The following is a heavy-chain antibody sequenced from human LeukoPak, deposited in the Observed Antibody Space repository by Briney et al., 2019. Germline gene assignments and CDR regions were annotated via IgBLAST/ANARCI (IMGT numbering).Heavy chain of an antibody. CDR2: IYYSGST. D-gene: IGHD5-24*01. J-gene: IGHJ4*02. CDR1: GGSISSYY. CDR3: ARGSVEMATPYDY. V-gene: IGHV4-59*01. Sequence: PSETLSLTCTVSGGSISSYYWSWIRQPPGKGLEWIGYIYYSGSTNYNPSLKSRVTISVDTSKNQFSLKLSSVTAADTAVYYCARGSVEMATPYDYWGQGTLVTVSS.